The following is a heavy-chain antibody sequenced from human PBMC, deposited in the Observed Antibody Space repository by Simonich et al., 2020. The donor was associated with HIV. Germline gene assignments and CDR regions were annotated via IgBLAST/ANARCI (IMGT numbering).Heavy chain of an antibody. Sequence: QVQLQQWGAGLLKPSETLSLTCAVYGGSFSGNYWRWIRQSPGKGLEWIGEINHSGRTNYNPALKSRPIISVDASKNQFSLKLRSVTAADTAVYYCARGGGTYYGGFYYMDVWGKGTTVTVSS. CDR3: ARGGGTYYGGFYYMDV. CDR1: GGSFSGNY. CDR2: INHSGRT. J-gene: IGHJ6*03. D-gene: IGHD1-26*01. V-gene: IGHV4-34*01.